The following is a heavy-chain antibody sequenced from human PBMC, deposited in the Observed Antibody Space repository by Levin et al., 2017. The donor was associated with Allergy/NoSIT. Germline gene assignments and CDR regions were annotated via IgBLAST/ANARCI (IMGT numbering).Heavy chain of an antibody. V-gene: IGHV1-18*01. CDR3: ARWWRGGDY. D-gene: IGHD2-15*01. CDR1: GFNFINFG. J-gene: IGHJ4*02. Sequence: ASVKVSCKASGFNFINFGCNWVRQAPGQGLEWMGWVGTRNGDRRYAQKFQDRVTMTTDTSTGTAYLQVRSLRPDDTAVYFCARWWRGGDYWGQGTLVTVSS. CDR2: VGTRNGDR.